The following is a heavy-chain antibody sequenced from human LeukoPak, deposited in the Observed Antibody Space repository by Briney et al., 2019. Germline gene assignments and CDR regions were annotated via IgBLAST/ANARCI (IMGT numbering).Heavy chain of an antibody. CDR2: INHSGST. CDR1: GGSFSGYY. Sequence: SETLCLTCAVYGGSFSGYYWSWIRQPPGKGLEWIGEINHSGSTNYNPSLKSRVTISVDKSKNQFSLRLNSVTAADTAVYYCARDSGANYYFDYWGQGTLVTVSS. D-gene: IGHD4/OR15-4a*01. J-gene: IGHJ4*02. V-gene: IGHV4-34*01. CDR3: ARDSGANYYFDY.